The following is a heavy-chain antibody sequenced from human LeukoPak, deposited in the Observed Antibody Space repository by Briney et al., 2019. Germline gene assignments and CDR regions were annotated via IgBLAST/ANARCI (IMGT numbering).Heavy chain of an antibody. V-gene: IGHV3-73*01. J-gene: IGHJ4*02. CDR2: IRSKANSYAT. CDR3: TRLDYYDSSDPNY. Sequence: SGGSLRLSCAASGFTFSGSAMHWVRQASGKGLEWVGRIRSKANSYATAYAASVKGRFTIPRDDSKNTAYLQMNSLKTEDTAVYYCTRLDYYDSSDPNYWGQGTLVTVSS. D-gene: IGHD3-22*01. CDR1: GFTFSGSA.